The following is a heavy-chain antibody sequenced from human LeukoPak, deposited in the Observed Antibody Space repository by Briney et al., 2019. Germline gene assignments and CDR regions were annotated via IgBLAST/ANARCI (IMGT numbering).Heavy chain of an antibody. J-gene: IGHJ6*02. V-gene: IGHV1-2*02. Sequence: ASVKVSCKASGYTFTGYYMHWVRQAPGQGLEWMGWINPNSGGTNYAQKFQGRVTMTRDTSISTAYMELSRLRSDDTAVYYCARVVRSGTYYYYGMDVWGRGTTVTVSS. D-gene: IGHD3-3*01. CDR1: GYTFTGYY. CDR2: INPNSGGT. CDR3: ARVVRSGTYYYYGMDV.